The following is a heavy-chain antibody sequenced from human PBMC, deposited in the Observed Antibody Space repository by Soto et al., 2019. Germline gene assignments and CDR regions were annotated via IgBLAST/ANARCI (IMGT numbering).Heavy chain of an antibody. D-gene: IGHD3-22*01. J-gene: IGHJ4*02. CDR2: INHSGST. V-gene: IGHV4-34*01. Sequence: SETLSLTCAVYGGSFSGYYWSWIRQPPGKGLEWIGEINHSGSTNYNPSLKSRVTISVDTSKNQFSLKLSSVTAADTAVYYCATTDYYDSSGRYWGLDYWGQGTLVTVSS. CDR3: ATTDYYDSSGRYWGLDY. CDR1: GGSFSGYY.